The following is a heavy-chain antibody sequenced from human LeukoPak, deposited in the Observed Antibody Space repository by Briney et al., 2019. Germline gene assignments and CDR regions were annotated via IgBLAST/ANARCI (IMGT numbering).Heavy chain of an antibody. V-gene: IGHV1-69*13. J-gene: IGHJ4*02. CDR1: GGTFSSYA. CDR3: ARGSPGIAAAGTYGY. CDR2: IIPIFGTA. D-gene: IGHD6-13*01. Sequence: SVKVSCKASGGTFSSYAISWVRQAPGQGLEWMGGIIPIFGTANYAQKFQGRVTITADESTSTACMELSSLRSEDTAVYYCARGSPGIAAAGTYGYWGQGTLVTVSS.